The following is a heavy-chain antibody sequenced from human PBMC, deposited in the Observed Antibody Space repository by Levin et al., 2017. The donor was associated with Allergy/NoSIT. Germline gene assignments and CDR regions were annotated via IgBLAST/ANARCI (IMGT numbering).Heavy chain of an antibody. J-gene: IGHJ4*02. V-gene: IGHV4-59*01. Sequence: SETLSLTCTVSGGSISSYYWSWIRQPPGKGLEWIGYIYYSGSTNYNPSLKSRVTISVDTSKNQFSLKLSSVTAADTAVYYCARSRNGSPYSARYFDYWGQGTLVTVSS. CDR1: GGSISSYY. CDR2: IYYSGST. D-gene: IGHD6-6*01. CDR3: ARSRNGSPYSARYFDY.